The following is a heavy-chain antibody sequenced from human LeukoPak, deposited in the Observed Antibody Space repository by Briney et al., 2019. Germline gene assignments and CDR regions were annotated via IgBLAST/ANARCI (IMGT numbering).Heavy chain of an antibody. J-gene: IGHJ6*03. CDR3: ARDGGTNYYYYYMDV. V-gene: IGHV4-61*01. D-gene: IGHD1-1*01. CDR2: IYYSGST. Sequence: PSETLSLTCTVSGGSISSSSYYWSWIRQPPGKGLEWIGYIYYSGSTNYNPSLKSRVTISVDTSKNQFSLKLSSVTAADTAVYYCARDGGTNYYYYYMDVWAKGPRSPSP. CDR1: GGSISSSSYY.